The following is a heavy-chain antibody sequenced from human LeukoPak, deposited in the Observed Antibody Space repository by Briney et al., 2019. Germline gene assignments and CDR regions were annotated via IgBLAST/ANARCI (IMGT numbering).Heavy chain of an antibody. CDR1: GFTFSSYG. D-gene: IGHD1-26*01. J-gene: IGHJ3*02. CDR2: IWYDGSNK. CDR3: ARGVERPHDAFDI. V-gene: IGHV3-33*01. Sequence: QPGRSLRLSCAASGFTFSSYGMHWVRQAPGKGLEWVAVIWYDGSNKYYADSVKGRFTISRDNSKNTLYLQMNSLRAEDTAVYYCARGVERPHDAFDIWGQGTMVTVSS.